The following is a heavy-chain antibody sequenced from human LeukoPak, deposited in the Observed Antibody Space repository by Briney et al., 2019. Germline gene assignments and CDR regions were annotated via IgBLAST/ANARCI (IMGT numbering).Heavy chain of an antibody. CDR3: ARDSRYGDPGDY. Sequence: GGSLRLSCAASGFTFSSYSMNWVRQAPGKGLEWVSSISSSSSYIYYADSVKGRFTISRDNAENSLYLQMNSLRAEDTAVYYCARDSRYGDPGDYWGQGTLVTVSS. CDR2: ISSSSSYI. V-gene: IGHV3-21*01. J-gene: IGHJ4*02. CDR1: GFTFSSYS. D-gene: IGHD4-17*01.